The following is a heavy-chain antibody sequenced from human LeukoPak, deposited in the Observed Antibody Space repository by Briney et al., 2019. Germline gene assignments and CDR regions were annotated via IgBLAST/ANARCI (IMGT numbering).Heavy chain of an antibody. D-gene: IGHD4-17*01. CDR1: GYTFTSYD. CDR2: INPNSGYT. Sequence: ASVKVSCKASGYTFTSYDINWVRQATGQGLEWMGWINPNSGYTGYAQNFQGRVTMSRDTSINTAYVELTNLRSEDTAVYYCASGDVTVTNNFDYWGQGTLVTVSS. CDR3: ASGDVTVTNNFDY. V-gene: IGHV1-8*01. J-gene: IGHJ4*02.